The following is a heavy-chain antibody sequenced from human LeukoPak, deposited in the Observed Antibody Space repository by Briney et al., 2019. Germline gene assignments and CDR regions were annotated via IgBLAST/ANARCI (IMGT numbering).Heavy chain of an antibody. CDR2: IYHSGST. D-gene: IGHD3-3*01. CDR3: ASQYYDFWSGYWDY. V-gene: IGHV4-59*12. CDR1: GGSISDYY. J-gene: IGHJ4*02. Sequence: SETLSLTCTVSGGSISDYYWSWIRQPPGKGLEWIGYIYHSGSTYYNPSLKSRVTISVDRSKNQFSLKLSSVTAADTAVYYCASQYYDFWSGYWDYWGQGTLVTVSS.